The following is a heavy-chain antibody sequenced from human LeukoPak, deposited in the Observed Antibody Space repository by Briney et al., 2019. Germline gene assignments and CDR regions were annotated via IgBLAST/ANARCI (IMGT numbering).Heavy chain of an antibody. Sequence: GGSLRLSCAASGFTFDDYAMHWVRQAPGKGLEWVSGISWNSGSIGYADSVKGRFTISRDNAKNSLYLQMNSLRAEDTALYYCAKSFRGYVPEGYFDYWGQGTLVTVSS. D-gene: IGHD5-12*01. CDR1: GFTFDDYA. J-gene: IGHJ4*02. CDR3: AKSFRGYVPEGYFDY. V-gene: IGHV3-9*01. CDR2: ISWNSGSI.